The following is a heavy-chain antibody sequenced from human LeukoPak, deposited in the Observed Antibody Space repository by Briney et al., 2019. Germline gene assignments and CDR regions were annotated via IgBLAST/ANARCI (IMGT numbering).Heavy chain of an antibody. CDR2: ISGGGTPT. CDR3: ARDLDDYNDFPPIFQY. CDR1: GFTFSSHW. D-gene: IGHD5-24*01. V-gene: IGHV3-74*01. J-gene: IGHJ1*01. Sequence: GGSLRLSCAASGFTFSSHWMHWVRQAPGKGLVWVSAISGGGTPTFYADSVKGRFITSRDNSKNTLYLQMNSLRVEDTAVYYCARDLDDYNDFPPIFQYWGQGTQVIVSS.